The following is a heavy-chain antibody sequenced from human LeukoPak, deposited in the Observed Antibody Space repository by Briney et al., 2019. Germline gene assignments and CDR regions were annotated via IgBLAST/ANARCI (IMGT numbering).Heavy chain of an antibody. CDR2: INHDGSST. J-gene: IGHJ4*02. D-gene: IGHD3-22*01. Sequence: GGSLRLSCAASRFTFSSYAMHWVRQAPGKGLVWVSRINHDGSSTNYADSVKGRFTISRDNAKNTVYLQMNSLRAEDTAVYYCVRDWGYDSSGYWQKYFDTWGQGTLVTVSS. CDR3: VRDWGYDSSGYWQKYFDT. CDR1: RFTFSSYA. V-gene: IGHV3-74*01.